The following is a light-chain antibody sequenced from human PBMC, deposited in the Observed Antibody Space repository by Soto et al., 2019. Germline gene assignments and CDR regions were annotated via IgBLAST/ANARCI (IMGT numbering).Light chain of an antibody. Sequence: QSALTQPPSASGSPGQSVTISCTGSSSDVGGYEYVSWYQQHPGKAPKLIIYEVIKRPSGVPDRFSGSKSGNTASLTVSGLQAEDEADYYCSSYTISATLFGRGTKLTVL. V-gene: IGLV2-8*01. CDR1: SSDVGGYEY. CDR3: SSYTISATL. J-gene: IGLJ2*01. CDR2: EVI.